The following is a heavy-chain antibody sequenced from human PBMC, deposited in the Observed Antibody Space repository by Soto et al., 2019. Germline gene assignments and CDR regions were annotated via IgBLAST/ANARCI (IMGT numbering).Heavy chain of an antibody. D-gene: IGHD6-13*01. J-gene: IGHJ4*02. V-gene: IGHV4-31*03. CDR1: GGSISSGGYY. Sequence: QVQLQESGPGLVKPSQTLSLTCTVSGGSISSGGYYWSWIRQHPGKGLEWIGYIYYSGSTYYNPSLKRRVTISVDTSKHQFSLTLSSVTAADTAVYDCARSFGVAAAGPFDYWGQGTLVTVSS. CDR3: ARSFGVAAAGPFDY. CDR2: IYYSGST.